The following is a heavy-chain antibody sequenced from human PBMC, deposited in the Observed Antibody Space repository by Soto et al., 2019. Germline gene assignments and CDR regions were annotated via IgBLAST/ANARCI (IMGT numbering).Heavy chain of an antibody. CDR2: ISGSGGRT. V-gene: IGHV3-23*01. D-gene: IGHD3-16*01. J-gene: IGHJ3*02. CDR1: GFPFSGYA. Sequence: GGSLRLSCVASGFPFSGYAMSWVRQTPGKGLEWVSGISGSGGRTYYADSVKGRFTISRDNSNNTLSLQMHILRVEDTAVYFCAKGGYYSLFDIWGQGTVVTVSS. CDR3: AKGGYYSLFDI.